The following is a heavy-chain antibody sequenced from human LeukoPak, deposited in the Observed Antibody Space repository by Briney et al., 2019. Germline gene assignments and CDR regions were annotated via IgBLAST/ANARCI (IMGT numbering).Heavy chain of an antibody. D-gene: IGHD6-13*01. CDR1: GFAFSDYE. Sequence: GGSLRLSCASSGFAFSDYEMNWVRQAPGKGLEWVSYISSSGSIIYYADSVKGRFTISRDNAKRSLFLQMNSLRAEDTAVYYCARDIAGYSSSWPPDWGQGTLVTVSS. CDR3: ARDIAGYSSSWPPD. CDR2: ISSSGSII. V-gene: IGHV3-48*03. J-gene: IGHJ4*02.